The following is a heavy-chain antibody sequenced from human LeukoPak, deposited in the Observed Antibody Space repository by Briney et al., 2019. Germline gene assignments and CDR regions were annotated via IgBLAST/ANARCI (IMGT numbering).Heavy chain of an antibody. CDR3: AKRYGSGSYLFDY. D-gene: IGHD3-10*01. J-gene: IGHJ4*02. Sequence: GGSLRLSCTASGFTFSNYGLSWVRQAPGKGLEWVANIKQDGNEEYYVDSVKGRFTISRDNAKNSLYLQMNSLRAEDTAVYYCAKRYGSGSYLFDYWGQGTLVTVSS. CDR2: IKQDGNEE. V-gene: IGHV3-7*01. CDR1: GFTFSNYG.